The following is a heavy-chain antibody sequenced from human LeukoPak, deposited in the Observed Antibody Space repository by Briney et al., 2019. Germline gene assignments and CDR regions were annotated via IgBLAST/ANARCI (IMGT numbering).Heavy chain of an antibody. V-gene: IGHV3-30*02. CDR3: ATYLDYDFWSGFTDY. Sequence: GGSLRLSCAASGFTFSSYGMHWVRQAPGKGLEWVAFIRYDGSNKYYAASVKGRFTISRDNSKNTLYLQMNSLRAEDTAVYYCATYLDYDFWSGFTDYWGEGTLVTVSS. CDR2: IRYDGSNK. D-gene: IGHD3-3*01. CDR1: GFTFSSYG. J-gene: IGHJ4*02.